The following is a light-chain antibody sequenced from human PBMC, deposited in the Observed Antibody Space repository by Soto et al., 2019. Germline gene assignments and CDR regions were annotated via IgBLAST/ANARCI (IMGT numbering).Light chain of an antibody. CDR1: SSAVGGYHY. CDR2: DVS. CDR3: SSYTSRRPPYV. J-gene: IGLJ1*01. Sequence: QSALTQPASVSGSPGQSITISCTGTSSAVGGYHYVSWYQQHPGKAPKLMIYDVSNRPSGVSNRFSGSRSGNTASLTISRLQDEDEAHAYCSSYTSRRPPYVFGTGTKVTFL. V-gene: IGLV2-14*01.